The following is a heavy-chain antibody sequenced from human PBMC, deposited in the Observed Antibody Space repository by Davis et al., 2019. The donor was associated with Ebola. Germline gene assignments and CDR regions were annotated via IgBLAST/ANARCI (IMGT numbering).Heavy chain of an antibody. CDR3: AREAGTSPVAFDI. CDR2: MNPNSGNT. V-gene: IGHV1-8*01. CDR1: GYTFNSYD. J-gene: IGHJ3*02. Sequence: AASVKVSCKASGYTFNSYDINWVRQATGQGLEWMGWMNPNSGNTGYAQKFQGRVTMTRNTSISTAYMELSSLRSEDTAVYYCAREAGTSPVAFDIWGQGTMVTVSS. D-gene: IGHD4-17*01.